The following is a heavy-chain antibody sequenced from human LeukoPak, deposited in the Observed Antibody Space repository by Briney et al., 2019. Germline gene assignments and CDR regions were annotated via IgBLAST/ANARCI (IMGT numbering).Heavy chain of an antibody. CDR2: IIPIFGTA. CDR1: GGTFSSYA. Sequence: SVKVSCKASGGTFSSYAISWVRQAPGQGLEWMGGIIPIFGTANYAQKFQGRVTITADESTSTAYMELSSLRSEDTAVYYCASPVVPLGHFDHWGQGTLVTVSS. V-gene: IGHV1-69*13. CDR3: ASPVVPLGHFDH. J-gene: IGHJ4*02. D-gene: IGHD3-22*01.